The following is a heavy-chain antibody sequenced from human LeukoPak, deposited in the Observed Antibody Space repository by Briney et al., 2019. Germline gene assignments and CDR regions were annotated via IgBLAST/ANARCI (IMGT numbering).Heavy chain of an antibody. J-gene: IGHJ4*02. CDR1: GFTFGDYP. CDR2: IGTKAYGGTT. V-gene: IGHV3-49*03. Sequence: GGSLRLSRTASGFTFGDYPMSWFRQAPGKGLEWVGFIGTKAYGGTTEYAASVKGRFTISRDDSKSIVYLQMNSLKTEDTAVYYCTRGVFYFDYWGQGTLVTVSS. D-gene: IGHD3-10*01. CDR3: TRGVFYFDY.